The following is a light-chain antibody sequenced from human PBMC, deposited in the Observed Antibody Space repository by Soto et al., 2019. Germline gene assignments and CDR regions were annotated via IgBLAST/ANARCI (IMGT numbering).Light chain of an antibody. CDR2: GAS. CDR3: QQYGSSPWT. V-gene: IGKV3-20*01. CDR1: QIFISSY. J-gene: IGKJ1*01. Sequence: EIVFTQSPGTLSLSPGERATLSCSASQIFISSYLAWYQQKPGQAPRLLIYGASSRATGIPDRFSGSGSGTDFTLTISRLEPEDFAVYYCQQYGSSPWTFGQGTKVDIK.